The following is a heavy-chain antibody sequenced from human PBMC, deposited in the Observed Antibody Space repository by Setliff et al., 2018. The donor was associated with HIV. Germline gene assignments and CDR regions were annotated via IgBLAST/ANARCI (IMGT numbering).Heavy chain of an antibody. J-gene: IGHJ4*02. CDR3: AREIGDYYDSSGSCSESGY. V-gene: IGHV1-18*01. D-gene: IGHD3-22*01. Sequence: ASVKVSCKASGYTFTSYGISWVRQAPGQGLEWMGWISAYNGNTNYAQKLQGRVTMTTDTSTSTAYMELRSLRSDDTAVYYCAREIGDYYDSSGSCSESGYWGQGTLVTVSS. CDR1: GYTFTSYG. CDR2: ISAYNGNT.